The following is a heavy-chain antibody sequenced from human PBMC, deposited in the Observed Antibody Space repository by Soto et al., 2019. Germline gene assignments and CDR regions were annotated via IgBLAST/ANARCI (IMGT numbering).Heavy chain of an antibody. J-gene: IGHJ6*02. CDR1: GFTFRTSA. Sequence: GGSLRLSCAASGFTFRTSAMHWVRQAPGKGMEWVAFISYDGSLKYYADSVKGRFSISRDNSNNTLHLQMNSLRTEDTAVYYCAREDVASRPPPYYYHGLDVWGRGTTVTVSS. V-gene: IGHV3-30*03. D-gene: IGHD6-6*01. CDR3: AREDVASRPPPYYYHGLDV. CDR2: ISYDGSLK.